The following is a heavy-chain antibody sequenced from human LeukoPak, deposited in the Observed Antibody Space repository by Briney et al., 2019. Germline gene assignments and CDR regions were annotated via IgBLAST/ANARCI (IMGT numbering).Heavy chain of an antibody. CDR1: GGSFSGYY. V-gene: IGHV4-34*01. Sequence: SETLSLTCAVYGGSFSGYYWSWIRQPPGKGLEWIGEINHSGSTNYNPSLKSRVTISVGTSKNQFSLKLSSVTAADTAVYYCARGEVGANYYFDYWGQGTLVTVSS. J-gene: IGHJ4*02. CDR3: ARGEVGANYYFDY. CDR2: INHSGST. D-gene: IGHD1-26*01.